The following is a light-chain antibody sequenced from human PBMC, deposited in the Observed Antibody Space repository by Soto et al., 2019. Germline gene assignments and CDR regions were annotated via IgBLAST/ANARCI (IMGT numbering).Light chain of an antibody. CDR1: QNIDFW. V-gene: IGKV1-5*03. CDR2: KAS. CDR3: QQYKRYPWT. J-gene: IGKJ1*01. Sequence: DIQMTQSPSTLSASVGDRVTITCRASQNIDFWLAWLQQKPGKAPKFLMYKASSLESGVPSRFSGSGSGTEFTLNISSLQPDDFGTYICQQYKRYPWTFGQGTKVEIK.